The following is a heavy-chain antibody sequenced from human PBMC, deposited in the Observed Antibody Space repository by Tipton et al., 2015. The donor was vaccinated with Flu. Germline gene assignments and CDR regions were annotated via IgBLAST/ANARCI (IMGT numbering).Heavy chain of an antibody. CDR3: ARSGYVSDSQWEFDY. J-gene: IGHJ4*02. V-gene: IGHV3-33*03. Sequence: GRFTISRDNSKNTLYLQMTSLTVEDTAVYYCARSGYVSDSQWEFDYWGQGTLVTVSS. D-gene: IGHD1-26*01.